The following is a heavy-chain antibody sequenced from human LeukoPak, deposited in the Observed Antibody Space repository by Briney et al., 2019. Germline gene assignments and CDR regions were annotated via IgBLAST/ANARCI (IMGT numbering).Heavy chain of an antibody. CDR2: IWYDGSNK. CDR3: ARSPYYAGAFVDY. Sequence: PGGSLRLSCAASGFTFSTYAMYWVRQAPGKGLEWVSIIWYDGSNKFYADSVKGRFTISRDNSKNTLYLQMNSLRAEDTAVYYCARSPYYAGAFVDYWGQGTLVTVSS. V-gene: IGHV3-33*01. J-gene: IGHJ4*02. D-gene: IGHD4-23*01. CDR1: GFTFSTYA.